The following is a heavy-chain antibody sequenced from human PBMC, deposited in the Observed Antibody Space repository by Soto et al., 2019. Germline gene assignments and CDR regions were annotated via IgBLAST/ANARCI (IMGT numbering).Heavy chain of an antibody. CDR1: GGAFSGYY. J-gene: IGHJ5*02. Sequence: SETLSLTCAVYGGAFSGYYWSWIRQPPGKGLEWIGEINHSGSTNYNPSLKSRVTISVDTSKNQFSLKLSSVTAADTAVYYCARGRNWFDPWGQGMLVTVSS. CDR2: INHSGST. V-gene: IGHV4-34*01. CDR3: ARGRNWFDP.